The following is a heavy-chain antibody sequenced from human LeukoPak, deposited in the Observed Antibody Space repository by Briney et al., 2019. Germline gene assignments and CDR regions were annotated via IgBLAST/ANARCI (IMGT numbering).Heavy chain of an antibody. CDR2: IYHSGST. J-gene: IGHJ4*02. D-gene: IGHD1-26*01. Sequence: SETLSLTCTVSGYSISSGYYWGWIRQPPGKGLEWIGSIYHSGSTYYNPSLKSRVTISVDTSKNQFSLKLSSVTAADTAVYYCARVKVGAMGYWGQGTLVTVSS. V-gene: IGHV4-38-2*02. CDR3: ARVKVGAMGY. CDR1: GYSISSGYY.